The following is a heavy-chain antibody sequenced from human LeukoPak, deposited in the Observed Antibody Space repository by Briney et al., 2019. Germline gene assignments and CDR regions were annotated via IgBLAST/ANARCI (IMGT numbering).Heavy chain of an antibody. Sequence: GGSLRLSCASSGFTFSLYSMNWVRQAPGKGLEWVSSISSSSYIYYADSVKGRFTISRDNAKNSLYLQMNSLRAEDTAVYYCARGETIVGASQFDYWGQGTLVTVSS. D-gene: IGHD1-26*01. CDR2: ISSSSYI. V-gene: IGHV3-21*01. CDR3: ARGETIVGASQFDY. J-gene: IGHJ4*02. CDR1: GFTFSLYS.